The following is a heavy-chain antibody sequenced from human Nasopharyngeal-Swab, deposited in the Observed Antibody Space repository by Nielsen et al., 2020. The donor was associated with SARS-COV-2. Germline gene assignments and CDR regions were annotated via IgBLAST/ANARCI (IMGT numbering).Heavy chain of an antibody. V-gene: IGHV4-59*08. Sequence: SETLSLTCTVSGGSISGSYWSWIRQPPGKGLEWIGYVYYSGSTVYNPSLKSRVTISVDTSKNQFSLNLNSVTAADTAMYYCARGFDYWGQGTLVTVSS. J-gene: IGHJ4*02. CDR1: GGSISGSY. CDR2: VYYSGST. CDR3: ARGFDY.